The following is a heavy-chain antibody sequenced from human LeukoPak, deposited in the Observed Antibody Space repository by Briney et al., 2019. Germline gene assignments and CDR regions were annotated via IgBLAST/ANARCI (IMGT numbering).Heavy chain of an antibody. D-gene: IGHD4-17*01. CDR2: MNPNDGGT. V-gene: IGHV1-46*01. CDR1: GYTFTSYY. Sequence: ASVKVSCKASGYTFTSYYLHGVRQTPGQGLEWMGIMNPNDGGTTYPQKFQGRVTMTSDTSTNTLYMELSSLRSEDTAVYYCARALYLRSGDYHQVMGVWGQGTTVTVSS. J-gene: IGHJ6*02. CDR3: ARALYLRSGDYHQVMGV.